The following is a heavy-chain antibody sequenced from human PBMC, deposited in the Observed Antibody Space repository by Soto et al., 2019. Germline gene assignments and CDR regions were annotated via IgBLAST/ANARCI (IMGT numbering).Heavy chain of an antibody. CDR1: GGSINSGGYS. V-gene: IGHV4-30-2*01. CDR3: ARGSNEYSSSSGGPCFDC. J-gene: IGHJ4*02. Sequence: SETLSLTCTVSGGSINSGGYSWTWIRQPPGKGLEWIGFIYHTGTTYYNPSLKSRVTISVDRSKNQFSLKLNSLRAEDTAVYYCARGSNEYSSSSGGPCFDCWGQGTLVTVSS. CDR2: IYHTGTT. D-gene: IGHD6-6*01.